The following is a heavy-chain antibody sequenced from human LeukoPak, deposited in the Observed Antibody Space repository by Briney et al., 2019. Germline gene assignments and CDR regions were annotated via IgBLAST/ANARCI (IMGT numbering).Heavy chain of an antibody. CDR2: ITHRGTT. V-gene: IGHV4-34*01. CDR1: GGSISGHF. CDR3: ARLVRYCSSNSCYPFDY. Sequence: SETLSLTCGVFGGSISGHFFSWIRQPPGKGLEWIGEITHRGTTNYNPSLKSRVAMSLDTSKNQFSLKLNSVTAADTAVYYCARLVRYCSSNSCYPFDYWGQGTLVTVSS. J-gene: IGHJ4*02. D-gene: IGHD2-2*01.